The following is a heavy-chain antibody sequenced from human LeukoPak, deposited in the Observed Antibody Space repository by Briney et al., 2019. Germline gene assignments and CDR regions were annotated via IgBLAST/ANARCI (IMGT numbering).Heavy chain of an antibody. V-gene: IGHV1-46*01. Sequence: ASVKVSCKASGYTFTSYYMHWVRQAPGQGLEWMGIINPSGGSTSYAQKFQGRVTMTRDTSTSTVYMELSSLRSEDTAVYYCARAPITMVRGEDVFDIWGQGTMVTVSS. J-gene: IGHJ3*02. CDR1: GYTFTSYY. CDR3: ARAPITMVRGEDVFDI. D-gene: IGHD3-10*01. CDR2: INPSGGST.